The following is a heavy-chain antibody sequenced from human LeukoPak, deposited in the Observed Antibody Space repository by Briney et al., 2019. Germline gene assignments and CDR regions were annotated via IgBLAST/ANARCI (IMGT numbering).Heavy chain of an antibody. J-gene: IGHJ4*02. CDR1: GFTFSSYN. V-gene: IGHV3-23*01. D-gene: IGHD6-13*01. CDR2: ISGSGGST. CDR3: AKEQFGRQVVRGYFDY. Sequence: PGGSLRLSCAASGFTFSSYNMNWVRQAPGKGLECVSGISGSGGSTYYADSVKGRLTISRDNSKNTLYLQMNSLRAEATAVYYCAKEQFGRQVVRGYFDYWGQGTLVAVSS.